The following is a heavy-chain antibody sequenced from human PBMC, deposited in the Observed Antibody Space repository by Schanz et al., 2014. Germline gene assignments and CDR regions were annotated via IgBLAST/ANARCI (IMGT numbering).Heavy chain of an antibody. CDR1: GFTFSTFA. D-gene: IGHD5-18*01. J-gene: IGHJ2*01. CDR2: ISNNGDST. Sequence: EVQLVESGGDLVQPGGSLRLSCSASGFTFSTFAMHWVRQAPGKGLEYISAISNNGDSTYYADSVKGRFTISRDNSKNTLFLQMSSLRVDDMAVYYCGRARTGMAGWYFDLWGRGTLVTVSS. CDR3: GRARTGMAGWYFDL. V-gene: IGHV3-64D*06.